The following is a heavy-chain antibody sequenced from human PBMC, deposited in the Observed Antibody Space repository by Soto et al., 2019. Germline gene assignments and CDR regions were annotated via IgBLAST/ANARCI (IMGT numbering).Heavy chain of an antibody. CDR2: INPSGGST. V-gene: IGHV1-46*03. D-gene: IGHD4-17*01. Sequence: GASLKVSCKASGYTFTSYYMHWVRQAPGQGLEWMGIINPSGGSTSYAQKFQGRVTMTRDTSTSTVYMELSSLRSEDTAVYYCASLWADYGDYPGIDAFDIWGKGTMVNRL. CDR1: GYTFTSYY. CDR3: ASLWADYGDYPGIDAFDI. J-gene: IGHJ3*02.